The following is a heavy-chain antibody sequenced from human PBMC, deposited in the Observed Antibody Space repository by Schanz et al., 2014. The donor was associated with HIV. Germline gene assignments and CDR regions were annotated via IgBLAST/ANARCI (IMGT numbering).Heavy chain of an antibody. CDR3: ARGERTVHDAFDI. CDR2: ISAYNGNT. J-gene: IGHJ3*02. Sequence: QVHLVQSGAEVKKPGASVKVSCKASGYTFISYGITWVRQAPGQGLEWMGWISAYNGNTNYAQKVQGRVTMTTDTSTSIAYMELRSLTSDDTAVYYCARGERTVHDAFDIWGQGTMVTVSS. CDR1: GYTFISYG. V-gene: IGHV1-18*01. D-gene: IGHD4-17*01.